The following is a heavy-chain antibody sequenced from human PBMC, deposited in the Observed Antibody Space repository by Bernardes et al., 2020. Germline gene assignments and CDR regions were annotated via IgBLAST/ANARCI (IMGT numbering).Heavy chain of an antibody. D-gene: IGHD6-19*01. CDR2: IYHSGST. Sequence: SETLSLTCAVSGGSISSSNWWSWVRQPPGKGLEWIGEIYHSGSTNYNPSLKSRVTISVDKSKNQFSLKLSSVTAADTAVYYCASGRMSGWSEYFQHWGQGTLVTVSS. V-gene: IGHV4-4*02. J-gene: IGHJ1*01. CDR3: ASGRMSGWSEYFQH. CDR1: GGSISSSNW.